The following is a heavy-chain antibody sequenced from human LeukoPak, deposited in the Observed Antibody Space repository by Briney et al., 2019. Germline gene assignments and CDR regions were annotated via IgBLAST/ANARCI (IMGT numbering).Heavy chain of an antibody. Sequence: PGGSLRLSCAASGFTFSNYVMSWVGQAPGKGVEGVSHICGRGVLTYYADSVRGGFTVSRDNSKNTLYLQMNSLRAEDTAVYYCARRDGCGYYALDYWGQGFLVTVSS. CDR3: ARRDGCGYYALDY. V-gene: IGHV3-23*01. CDR1: GFTFSNYV. CDR2: ICGRGVLT. D-gene: IGHD3-22*01. J-gene: IGHJ4*02.